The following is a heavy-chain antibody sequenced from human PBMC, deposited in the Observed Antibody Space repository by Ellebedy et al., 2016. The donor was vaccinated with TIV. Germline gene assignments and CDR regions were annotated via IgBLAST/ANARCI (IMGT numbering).Heavy chain of an antibody. CDR2: IKQDGSEK. D-gene: IGHD2-2*01. J-gene: IGHJ5*02. CDR3: ARNSYCTSSTCYVPWFDP. CDR1: GFTFSSYW. Sequence: GESLKISXAASGFTFSSYWMSWVRQAPGKGLEWVANIKQDGSEKYYVDSVKGRFTISRDNAKNSLYLQMNSLRAEDTAVYYCARNSYCTSSTCYVPWFDPWGQGTLVTVSS. V-gene: IGHV3-7*01.